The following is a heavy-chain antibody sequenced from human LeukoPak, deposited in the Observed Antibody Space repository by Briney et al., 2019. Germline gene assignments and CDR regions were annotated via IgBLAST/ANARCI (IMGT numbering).Heavy chain of an antibody. D-gene: IGHD7-27*01. CDR2: IIPILGIA. CDR3: ARSKTGDSLDY. J-gene: IGHJ4*02. CDR1: GGTFSSYA. V-gene: IGHV1-69*04. Sequence: SVKVSCKASGGTFSSYAISWVRQAPGQGLEWMGRIIPILGIANYAQKFQGRVTITTDESTSTAYMELSSLRSEDTAVYYCARSKTGDSLDYWGQGTLVTVSS.